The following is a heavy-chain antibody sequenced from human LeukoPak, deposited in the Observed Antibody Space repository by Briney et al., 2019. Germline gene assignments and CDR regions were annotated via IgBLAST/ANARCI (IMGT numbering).Heavy chain of an antibody. CDR3: ARDWTRIAVAGSKGDY. CDR1: GGSISSYY. Sequence: SETLSLTCTVSGGSISSYYWSWIRQPPGKGLEWIGNFYSGGSTYYNPSLKRRVAISEDTSGKQFSLRLGSVTAADTAVYFCARDWTRIAVAGSKGDYWGQGTLVTVSS. D-gene: IGHD6-19*01. J-gene: IGHJ4*02. CDR2: FYSGGST. V-gene: IGHV4-59*12.